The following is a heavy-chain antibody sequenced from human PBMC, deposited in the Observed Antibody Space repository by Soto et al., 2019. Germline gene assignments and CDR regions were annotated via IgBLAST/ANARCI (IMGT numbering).Heavy chain of an antibody. CDR3: ARGDLVGMYYDFGSGYPHFDY. J-gene: IGHJ4*02. CDR1: GYTFTSYG. Sequence: ASVKVSCKASGYTFTSYGISWVRQAPGQGLEWMGWISAYNGNTNYAQKLQGRVTMTTDTSTSTAYMELRSLRSDDTAVYYCARGDLVGMYYDFGSGYPHFDYWGQGTLVTVSS. D-gene: IGHD3-3*01. V-gene: IGHV1-18*01. CDR2: ISAYNGNT.